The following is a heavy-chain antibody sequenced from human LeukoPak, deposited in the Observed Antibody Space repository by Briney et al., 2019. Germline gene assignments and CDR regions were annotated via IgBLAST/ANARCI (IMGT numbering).Heavy chain of an antibody. D-gene: IGHD3-3*02. Sequence: GGSLRLSSAASGFTFSNFWMSWVRQAPGKGLEWVANINPDGSAKYYVDSVKGRFTISRDNAENSLYLQMNSLRPEDTAVYYCARHFSTYSYGLDVWGQGTTVTVSS. J-gene: IGHJ6*02. V-gene: IGHV3-7*01. CDR2: INPDGSAK. CDR1: GFTFSNFW. CDR3: ARHFSTYSYGLDV.